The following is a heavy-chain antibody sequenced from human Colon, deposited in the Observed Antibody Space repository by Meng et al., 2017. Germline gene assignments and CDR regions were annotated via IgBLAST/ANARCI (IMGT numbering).Heavy chain of an antibody. D-gene: IGHD3-22*01. CDR1: GCSLSSGDYY. CDR3: ARYYYDSSGVTYFDP. V-gene: IGHV4-31*11. J-gene: IGHJ5*02. CDR2: IYYSGST. Sequence: GPLQASGPGLVKPSGTLSLTCAFSGCSLSSGDYYWSWIRQPPGKGLEWIGYIYYSGSTYSNPSLKSRVTISVDTSKNQFSLNLRSVTAADTAVYYCARYYYDSSGVTYFDPWGQGTLVTVSS.